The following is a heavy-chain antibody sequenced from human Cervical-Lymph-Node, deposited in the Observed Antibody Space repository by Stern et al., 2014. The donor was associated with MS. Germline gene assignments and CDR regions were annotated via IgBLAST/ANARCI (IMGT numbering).Heavy chain of an antibody. CDR3: AIFHPPR. CDR1: GGTFSNYA. CDR2: IIPKYGTP. V-gene: IGHV1-69*01. J-gene: IGHJ3*01. Sequence: VHLVESGAEMKKPGSSVKVSCKASGGTFSNYAFNWVRQAPGQGLEWMGLIIPKYGTPNYAQKFQGRVTIVADESTVYMELTSLRSEDAAVYYCAIFHPPRWGQGTMVTVSS.